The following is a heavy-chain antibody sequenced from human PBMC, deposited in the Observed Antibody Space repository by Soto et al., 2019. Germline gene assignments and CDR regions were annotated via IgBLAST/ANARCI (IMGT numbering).Heavy chain of an antibody. CDR1: GYTFTSYA. D-gene: IGHD6-13*01. CDR2: INAGNGNT. J-gene: IGHJ4*02. V-gene: IGHV1-3*01. Sequence: QVHLVQSGAEVKKPGASVKVSCKASGYTFTSYAMHWVRQAPGQRLEWMGWINAGNGNTKYSQKFQGRVTITRDTSASTAYMELSSLRSEDTAVYYCARADGWVAAAGHHFDYWGQGTLVTVSS. CDR3: ARADGWVAAAGHHFDY.